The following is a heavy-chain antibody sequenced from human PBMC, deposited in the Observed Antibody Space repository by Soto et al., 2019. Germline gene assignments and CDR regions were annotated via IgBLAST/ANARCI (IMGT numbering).Heavy chain of an antibody. J-gene: IGHJ4*02. Sequence: SVTLSVTCSVSGFSIISGGYYWSWIRQPPGKGLEWIGYIYYSGSTYYNPSLKSRVTISVDTSKNQFSLKLSSVTAADTAVYYCARETYYGGTSFDYWGQGTLVTVSS. V-gene: IGHV4-30-4*01. D-gene: IGHD4-17*01. CDR1: GFSIISGGYY. CDR2: IYYSGST. CDR3: ARETYYGGTSFDY.